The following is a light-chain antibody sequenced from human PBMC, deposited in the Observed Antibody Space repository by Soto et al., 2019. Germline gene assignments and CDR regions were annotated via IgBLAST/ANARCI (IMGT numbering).Light chain of an antibody. J-gene: IGLJ1*01. CDR1: SSNIGNNY. CDR3: GTWDSSLSAYV. V-gene: IGLV1-51*01. Sequence: QSVLTQPPSVSAAPGQTVTISCSGSSSNIGNNYVSWYQQFPGTAPKLLIYDNNKRPSGIPDRFSGSKSGTSATLGITGLQTGDEADYYCGTWDSSLSAYVFGTETKVTVL. CDR2: DNN.